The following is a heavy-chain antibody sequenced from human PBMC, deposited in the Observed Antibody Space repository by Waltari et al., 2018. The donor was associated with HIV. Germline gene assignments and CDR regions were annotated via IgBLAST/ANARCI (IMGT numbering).Heavy chain of an antibody. Sequence: EVQLVESGGVLVQPGGSLRLSCAASGFTFRTYWMHWVRKGPGKGLVGVSGIHNVGGSTIYAASLKGRFTISRDNAKNTLFLQMNSLRVEDTAVYYCTRDGGGHPFVGYGMDVWGQGTTVTVSS. CDR1: GFTFRTYW. J-gene: IGHJ6*02. D-gene: IGHD3-16*01. CDR3: TRDGGGHPFVGYGMDV. V-gene: IGHV3-74*01. CDR2: IHNVGGST.